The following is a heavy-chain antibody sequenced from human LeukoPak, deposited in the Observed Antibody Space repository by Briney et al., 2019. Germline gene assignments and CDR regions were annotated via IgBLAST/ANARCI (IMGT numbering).Heavy chain of an antibody. D-gene: IGHD3-22*01. J-gene: IGHJ4*02. Sequence: SETLSLTCAVYGGSFSGYYWSWIRQPPGKGLEWIGEINHSGSTNYNPSLRSRVTISVDTSKNQFSLKLSSVTAADTAVYYCARGNDDSSGYYSDYWGQGTLVTVSS. CDR3: ARGNDDSSGYYSDY. CDR2: INHSGST. V-gene: IGHV4-34*01. CDR1: GGSFSGYY.